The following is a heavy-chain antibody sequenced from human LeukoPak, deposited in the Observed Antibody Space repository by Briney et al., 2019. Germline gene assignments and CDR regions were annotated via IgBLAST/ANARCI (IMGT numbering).Heavy chain of an antibody. V-gene: IGHV1-69*04. J-gene: IGHJ3*02. CDR2: IIPICGIA. CDR3: ARGTAGDAFDI. D-gene: IGHD6-13*01. CDR1: GGTFSSYA. Sequence: SVKVSCKASGGTFSSYAISWVRQAPGQGLEWMGRIIPICGIANYAQKFQGRVTITADKSTSTAYMELSSLRSEDTAVYYCARGTAGDAFDIWGQGTMVTVSS.